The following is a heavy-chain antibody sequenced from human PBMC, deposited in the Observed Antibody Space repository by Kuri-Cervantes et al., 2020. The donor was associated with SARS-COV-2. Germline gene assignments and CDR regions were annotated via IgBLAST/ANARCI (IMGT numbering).Heavy chain of an antibody. Sequence: SETLSLTCTVSGGSISSYYWSWIRQPPGKGLEWIGYIYYSGSTNYNPSLKSRVTISVDTSKNQFSLKLSSVTAADTAVYYCARADYYYGMDVWGQGTTVTVSS. CDR1: GGSISSYY. CDR3: ARADYYYGMDV. CDR2: IYYSGST. V-gene: IGHV4-59*01. J-gene: IGHJ6*02.